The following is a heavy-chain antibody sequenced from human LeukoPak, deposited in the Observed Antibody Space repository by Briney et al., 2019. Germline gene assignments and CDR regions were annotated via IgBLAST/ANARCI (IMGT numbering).Heavy chain of an antibody. D-gene: IGHD3-10*01. CDR1: GFTFSSYS. V-gene: IGHV3-21*01. Sequence: GGSLRLSCAASGFTFSSYSMNWVRQAPGKGLEWVSSISSSSSYIYYAGSVKGRFTISRDNAKNSLYLQMNSLRAEDTAVYYCARDFSGSRAFWGQGTLVTVSS. CDR2: ISSSSSYI. J-gene: IGHJ4*02. CDR3: ARDFSGSRAF.